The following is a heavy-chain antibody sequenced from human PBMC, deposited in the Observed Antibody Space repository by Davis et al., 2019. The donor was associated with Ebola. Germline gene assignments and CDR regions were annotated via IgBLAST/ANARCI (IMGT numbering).Heavy chain of an antibody. V-gene: IGHV1-3*01. J-gene: IGHJ5*01. CDR1: GYTFTSYA. Sequence: ASVKVSCKASGYTFTSYAMHWVRQAPGQRLEWMGWINAGNGNTKYSQKFQGRVTITRDTSASTAYMELRNLRSGDTAVYYCARGSGSSWFDYWGQGTLVTVSS. CDR2: INAGNGNT. CDR3: ARGSGSSWFDY. D-gene: IGHD3-10*01.